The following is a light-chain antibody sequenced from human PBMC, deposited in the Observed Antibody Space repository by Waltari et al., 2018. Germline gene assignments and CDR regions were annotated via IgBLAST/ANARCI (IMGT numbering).Light chain of an antibody. J-gene: IGLJ2*01. Sequence: QSVLTQPPSASGTPGQRVTISCSGSSSNTGSNIVNWYQQLPGTAPKLLIYSTNQRPSGVPDRFSGSKSGTSASLAISGLQSEDEADYYCAAWDDSLNGPVFGGGTKLTVL. CDR2: STN. CDR1: SSNTGSNI. CDR3: AAWDDSLNGPV. V-gene: IGLV1-44*01.